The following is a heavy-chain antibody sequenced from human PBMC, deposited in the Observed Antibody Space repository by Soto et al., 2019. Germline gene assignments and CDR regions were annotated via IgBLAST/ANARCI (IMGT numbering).Heavy chain of an antibody. CDR1: GFTFDDYA. D-gene: IGHD4-17*01. CDR3: AKAPLRDDYGDYWGNDAFDI. J-gene: IGHJ3*02. V-gene: IGHV3-9*01. Sequence: EVQLVESGGGLVQPGRSLRLSCAASGFTFDDYAMHWVRQAPGKGLEWVSGISWNSGSIGDADSVKGRFTISRDNAKNSLYLQMTSLRAEDTALYYCAKAPLRDDYGDYWGNDAFDIWGQGTMVTVTS. CDR2: ISWNSGSI.